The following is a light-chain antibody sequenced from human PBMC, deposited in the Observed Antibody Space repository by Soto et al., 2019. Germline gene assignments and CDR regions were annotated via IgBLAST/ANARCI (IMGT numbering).Light chain of an antibody. V-gene: IGKV3-20*01. CDR1: QSVSSTF. CDR2: GAS. CDR3: QQYDTSPYT. Sequence: EIVLTQSPGTLSLSPGEIATLSCRASQSVSSTFLAWYQQNPGQAPSLLMYGASSRATGIPDRFSGSGSGTDFTLTISRLEPEDFAVYYCQQYDTSPYTFGQGTKLNIK. J-gene: IGKJ2*01.